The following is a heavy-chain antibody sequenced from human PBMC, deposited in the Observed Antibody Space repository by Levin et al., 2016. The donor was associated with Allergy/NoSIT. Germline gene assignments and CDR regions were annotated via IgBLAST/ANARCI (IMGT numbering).Heavy chain of an antibody. Sequence: WIRQPPGKGLEWVSTLSGSGGSTYYADSVQGRFTISRDNSRNTVYLQTNSLRAEDTAVYYCAKPLEDWLLFDVFDIWGQGTLVTVSS. V-gene: IGHV3-23*01. D-gene: IGHD3/OR15-3a*01. CDR2: LSGSGGST. CDR3: AKPLEDWLLFDVFDI. J-gene: IGHJ3*02.